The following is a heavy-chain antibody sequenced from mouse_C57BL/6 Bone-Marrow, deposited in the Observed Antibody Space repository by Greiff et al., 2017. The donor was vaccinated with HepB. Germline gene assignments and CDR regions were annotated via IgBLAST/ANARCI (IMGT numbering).Heavy chain of an antibody. CDR3: ARTDYYGSSSLLWYFDV. V-gene: IGHV1-9*01. Sequence: QVQLQQPGAELVKPGASVKLSCKATGYTFTGYWIEWVKQRPGHGLEWIGEILPGSGSTNYNEKFKGKATFTADTSSNTAYRQLSSLTTEDSAIYYCARTDYYGSSSLLWYFDVWGTGTTVTVSS. J-gene: IGHJ1*03. CDR1: GYTFTGYW. CDR2: ILPGSGST. D-gene: IGHD1-1*01.